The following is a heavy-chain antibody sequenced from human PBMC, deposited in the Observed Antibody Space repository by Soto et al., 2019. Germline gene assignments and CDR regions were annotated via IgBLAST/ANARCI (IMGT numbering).Heavy chain of an antibody. CDR3: ARASRLGGSWYPNFDY. V-gene: IGHV3-11*01. CDR2: ISSSGSTI. Sequence: QVQLVESGGGLVKPGGSLRLSCAASGFTFSDYYMSWIRQAPGKGLEWVSYISSSGSTIYYVDSVKGRFTISRDNAKNSLYLQMNRLRAEDTAVYYCARASRLGGSWYPNFDYWGQGTLVTVSS. CDR1: GFTFSDYY. D-gene: IGHD6-13*01. J-gene: IGHJ4*02.